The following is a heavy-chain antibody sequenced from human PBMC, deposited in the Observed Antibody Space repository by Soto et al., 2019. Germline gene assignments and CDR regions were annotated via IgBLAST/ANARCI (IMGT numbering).Heavy chain of an antibody. CDR2: IWYDGSNK. CDR3: ARRGDEGDFDY. V-gene: IGHV3-33*01. D-gene: IGHD3-16*01. CDR1: GFTFSSYG. Sequence: QVQLVESGGGVVQPGRSLRLSCAASGFTFSSYGMHWVRQAPGKGLEWGAVIWYDGSNKYYADSVKGRFTISRDNSKNTLYLQMNSLRAEDTAVYYCARRGDEGDFDYWGQGTLVTVSS. J-gene: IGHJ4*02.